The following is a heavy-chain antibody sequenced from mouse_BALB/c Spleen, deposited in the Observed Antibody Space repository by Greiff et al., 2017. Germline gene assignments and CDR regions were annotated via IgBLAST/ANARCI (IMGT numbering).Heavy chain of an antibody. D-gene: IGHD1-2*01. V-gene: IGHV3-8*02. J-gene: IGHJ4*01. CDR2: ISYSGST. Sequence: EVMLVESGPSLVKPSQTLSLTCSVTGDSITSGYWNWIRKFPGNKLEYMGYISYSGSTYYNPSLKSRISITRDTSKNQYYLQLNSVTTEDTATYYCAREGEPISRLEAMDYWGQGTSVTVSS. CDR1: GDSITSGY. CDR3: AREGEPISRLEAMDY.